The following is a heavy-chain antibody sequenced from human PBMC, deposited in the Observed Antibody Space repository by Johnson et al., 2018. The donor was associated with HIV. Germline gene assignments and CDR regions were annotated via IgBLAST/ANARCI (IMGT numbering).Heavy chain of an antibody. J-gene: IGHJ3*02. D-gene: IGHD2-15*01. CDR1: GFTFSSYW. CDR3: ARVSGLGAFDI. V-gene: IGHV3-7*04. CDR2: IKQDGSEK. Sequence: VQLVESGGGLVQPGGSLRLSCAASGFTFSSYWMSWVRQAPGKGLEWVANIKQDGSEKYYVDSVKGRFTISRDNAKNSLYLQMNSLRAEDTTVYYCARVSGLGAFDIWGQGTMVTVSS.